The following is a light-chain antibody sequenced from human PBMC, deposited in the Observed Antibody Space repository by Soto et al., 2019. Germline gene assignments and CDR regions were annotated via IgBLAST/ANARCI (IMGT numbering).Light chain of an antibody. V-gene: IGKV3-20*01. CDR2: GAS. CDR3: QQYGSSPRA. Sequence: SMLMQSPGTLSLSPGERATLCCRASQSVRSNYLAWYQQKPGRAPRLLIYGASSRATGIPDRFSGSGSGTDFTLTISRLEPEDFAVYYCQQYGSSPRAFGGGTKVDIK. J-gene: IGKJ4*01. CDR1: QSVRSNY.